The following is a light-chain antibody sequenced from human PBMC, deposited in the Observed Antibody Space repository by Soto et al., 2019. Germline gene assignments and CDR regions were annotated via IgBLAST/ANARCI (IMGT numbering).Light chain of an antibody. V-gene: IGKV3-15*01. Sequence: EMVMTQSPATLSVSPGERATLSCRASQSVSTNLAWYQQKPGQAPRLLIYDASTRATGVPARFSGSGSGTEFTLTISSLQSEEFAVYHCQHYNSWPRTFGQGTKVESK. CDR2: DAS. CDR1: QSVSTN. CDR3: QHYNSWPRT. J-gene: IGKJ1*01.